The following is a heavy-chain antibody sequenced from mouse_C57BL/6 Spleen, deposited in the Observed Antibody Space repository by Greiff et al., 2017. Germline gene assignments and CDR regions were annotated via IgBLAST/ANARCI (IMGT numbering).Heavy chain of an antibody. Sequence: EVKVVESGPELVKPGDSVKISCKASGYSFTGYFMNWVMQSHGKSLEWIGRINPYNGDTFYNQKFKGKATLTVDKSSSTAHMELRSLTSEDSAVYYCARGDYGYWYFEVWGTGTTVTVSS. D-gene: IGHD1-1*01. CDR3: ARGDYGYWYFEV. CDR2: INPYNGDT. J-gene: IGHJ1*03. CDR1: GYSFTGYF. V-gene: IGHV1-20*01.